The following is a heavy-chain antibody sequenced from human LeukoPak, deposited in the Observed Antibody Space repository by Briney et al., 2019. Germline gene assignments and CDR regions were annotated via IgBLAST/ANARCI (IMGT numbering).Heavy chain of an antibody. CDR3: AKNFGPGKAFYDH. Sequence: GGSLRLSCTASGFSFSGHWMHWARQLPGKGLVWVSRISPTGSTTSYADSVKGRFTVSRDNSKNTLYLQMNSLRAEDTAMYYCAKNFGPGKAFYDHWGQGTLVTVSS. D-gene: IGHD3/OR15-3a*01. CDR1: GFSFSGHW. V-gene: IGHV3-74*01. J-gene: IGHJ4*02. CDR2: ISPTGSTT.